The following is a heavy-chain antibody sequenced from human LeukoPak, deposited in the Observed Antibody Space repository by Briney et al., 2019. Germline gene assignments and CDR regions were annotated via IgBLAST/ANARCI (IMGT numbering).Heavy chain of an antibody. CDR3: ARSYRVLWFGELLWGAFDI. CDR2: FIPIFGTA. D-gene: IGHD3-10*01. Sequence: VASVKVSCKASGGTFSSYAISWVRQAPGQGLEWMGGFIPIFGTANYAQKFPGRVTITADESTSTAYMELSSLRSEDTAVYYCARSYRVLWFGELLWGAFDIWGQGTMVTVSS. CDR1: GGTFSSYA. J-gene: IGHJ3*02. V-gene: IGHV1-69*01.